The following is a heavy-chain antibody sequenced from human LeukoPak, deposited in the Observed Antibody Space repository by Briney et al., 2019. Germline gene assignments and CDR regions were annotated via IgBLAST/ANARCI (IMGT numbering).Heavy chain of an antibody. CDR3: ARVQFDSSGFYSYFDH. V-gene: IGHV4-59*01. CDR1: GASTNSSY. CDR2: ISYRGNT. D-gene: IGHD3-22*01. J-gene: IGHJ4*02. Sequence: PSETLSLTCTVSGASTNSSYWSWIRQPPGKGLEWIGYISYRGNTNYNPSLKSRVTMSVDTSKNQFSLRLTSLTAADTAVFYCARVQFDSSGFYSYFDHWGQGALVTVSS.